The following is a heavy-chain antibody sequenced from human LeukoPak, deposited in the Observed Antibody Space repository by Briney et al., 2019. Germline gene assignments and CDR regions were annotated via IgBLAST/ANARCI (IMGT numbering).Heavy chain of an antibody. CDR3: ARALKYGYKNWFDP. J-gene: IGHJ5*02. V-gene: IGHV3-48*03. CDR1: GFTVSSYE. CDR2: SSTSGSSI. D-gene: IGHD5-18*01. Sequence: GGSLRLSCAASGFTVSSYEMNWVRQSPGKGLEWVSHSSTSGSSIYADSVKGRFTISRDNAKNPLYLQMNSLSAEDTAVYYCARALKYGYKNWFDPWGQGTLVTVSS.